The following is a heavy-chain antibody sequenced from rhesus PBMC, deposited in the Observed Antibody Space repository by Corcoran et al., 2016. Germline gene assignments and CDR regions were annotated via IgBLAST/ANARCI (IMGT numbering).Heavy chain of an antibody. V-gene: IGHV4-122*02. Sequence: QVQLQESGPGLVKPSETLSLTCAVSGGSISSGYYYWSWIRQPPGKGLELIGYITYSGSTSYNPSLKSRVTISRDTSKNQFSLKLSSVTAADTAVYYCASPIAAVRYYFDYWGQGVLVTVSS. CDR3: ASPIAAVRYYFDY. J-gene: IGHJ4*01. CDR1: GGSISSGYYY. CDR2: ITYSGST. D-gene: IGHD6-25*01.